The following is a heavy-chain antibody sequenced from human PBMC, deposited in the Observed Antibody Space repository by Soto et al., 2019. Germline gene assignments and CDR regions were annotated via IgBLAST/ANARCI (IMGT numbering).Heavy chain of an antibody. CDR1: GYTFTSYG. J-gene: IGHJ6*02. Sequence: ASVKVSCKASGYTFTSYGISWVRQAPGQGLEWMGWISAFNGNTYYAQKLQGRVTMTTDTSTSTAYMEVRSLRSDDTAVYYCARGGYYDSSGSRNYHYYGLNVWGQGTTVTVSS. CDR3: ARGGYYDSSGSRNYHYYGLNV. D-gene: IGHD3-22*01. CDR2: ISAFNGNT. V-gene: IGHV1-18*01.